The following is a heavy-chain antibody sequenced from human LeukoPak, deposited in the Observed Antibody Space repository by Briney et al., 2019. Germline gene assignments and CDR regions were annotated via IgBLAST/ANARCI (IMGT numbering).Heavy chain of an antibody. V-gene: IGHV1-18*01. CDR3: ARVHYRWLAFDY. D-gene: IGHD6-19*01. CDR1: GYTFTSYG. CDR2: ISAYNGNT. Sequence: GASVKVSCKASGYTFTSYGISWVRQAPGQGLEWMGWISAYNGNTNYAQKFQGRVTMTRDTSISTAYMELSRLRSDDTAVYYCARVHYRWLAFDYWGQGTLVTVSS. J-gene: IGHJ4*02.